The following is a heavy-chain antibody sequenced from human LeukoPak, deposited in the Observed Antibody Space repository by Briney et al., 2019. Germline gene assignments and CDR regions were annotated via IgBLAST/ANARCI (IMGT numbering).Heavy chain of an antibody. J-gene: IGHJ3*02. CDR1: GFTFSSYG. CDR2: IRYDGSNK. CDR3: ELGYCSSTSCFRSDAFDI. Sequence: PGGSLRLSCAASGFTFSSYGMHWVRKAPGKGLEWVAFIRYDGSNKYYADSVKGRFTISRDNSKNTLYLQMNSLRAEDTAVYYCELGYCSSTSCFRSDAFDIWGQGTMVTVSS. V-gene: IGHV3-30*02. D-gene: IGHD2-2*01.